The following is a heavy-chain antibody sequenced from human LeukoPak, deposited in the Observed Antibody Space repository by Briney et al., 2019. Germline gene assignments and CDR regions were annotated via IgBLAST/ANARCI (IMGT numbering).Heavy chain of an antibody. D-gene: IGHD3-10*01. V-gene: IGHV1-69*15. J-gene: IGHJ4*02. CDR3: ARDKGRYFGSKTYYNDFVDY. CDR1: GGTFSNYA. CDR2: IIPIFGTA. Sequence: SVKVSCKTSGGTFSNYAISWVRQAPGQGLEWMGRIIPIFGTANYAQKFQGRVTIIADQSSSTAYMELSSLRSEDTAMYYCARDKGRYFGSKTYYNDFVDYWGQGTLVTVSS.